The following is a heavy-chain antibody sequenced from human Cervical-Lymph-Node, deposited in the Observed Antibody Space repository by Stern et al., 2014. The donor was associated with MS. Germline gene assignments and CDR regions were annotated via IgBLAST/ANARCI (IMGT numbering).Heavy chain of an antibody. Sequence: VQLVASGGGVVQPGRSLRLSCAASGFTFSSYGMHWVRQAPGKGLEWVAVISYDGSNKYYADSVKGRFTISRDNSKNTLYLQMNSLRAEDTAVYYCAKENPAAAGDFDYWGQGTLVTVSS. CDR1: GFTFSSYG. J-gene: IGHJ4*02. D-gene: IGHD6-13*01. CDR2: ISYDGSNK. V-gene: IGHV3-30*18. CDR3: AKENPAAAGDFDY.